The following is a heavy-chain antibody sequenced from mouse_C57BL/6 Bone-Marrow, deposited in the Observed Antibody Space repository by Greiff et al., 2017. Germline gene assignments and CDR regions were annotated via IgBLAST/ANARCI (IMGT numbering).Heavy chain of an antibody. Sequence: EVQLQQPGPVLVKPGASVKMSCKASGYTFTDYYMNWVKQSHGKSLEWIGGINPYNGGTSYNQKFKGKATLTVDTSSSTAYMELNSLTSEDSAVYYCAREQLKWDEFDYRGRGTTLTVSS. CDR3: AREQLKWDEFDY. V-gene: IGHV1-19*01. CDR1: GYTFTDYY. J-gene: IGHJ2*01. D-gene: IGHD1-3*01. CDR2: INPYNGGT.